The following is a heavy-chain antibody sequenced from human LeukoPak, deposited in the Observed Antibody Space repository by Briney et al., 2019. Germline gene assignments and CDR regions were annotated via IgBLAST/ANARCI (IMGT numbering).Heavy chain of an antibody. CDR3: ARDLGDY. J-gene: IGHJ4*02. V-gene: IGHV3-21*01. Sequence: GGSLRLSCAASGFTFNNYNMNWVRQAPGKGLEWFSSIRESTGDTHYADSVKGRFTISRDNAKKSLYLQMNSLRVEDTAVYYCARDLGDYWGQGTLVTVSS. D-gene: IGHD3-16*01. CDR1: GFTFNNYN. CDR2: IRESTGDT.